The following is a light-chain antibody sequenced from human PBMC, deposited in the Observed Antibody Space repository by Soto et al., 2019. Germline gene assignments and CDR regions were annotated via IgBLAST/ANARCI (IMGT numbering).Light chain of an antibody. V-gene: IGKV1-5*01. CDR1: QSISSR. Sequence: DIQITQAPSTLSASVGDRVTISWRASQSISSRLAWYPQVPGKAPKHLIYDASSLESGVPSRFSCSGSGTECTRTISSLQPDDFATDDCQQYNSYSEAFGPGTQVDIK. J-gene: IGKJ1*01. CDR3: QQYNSYSEA. CDR2: DAS.